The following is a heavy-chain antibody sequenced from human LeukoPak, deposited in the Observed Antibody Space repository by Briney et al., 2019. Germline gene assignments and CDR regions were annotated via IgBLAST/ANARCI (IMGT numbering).Heavy chain of an antibody. D-gene: IGHD3-3*01. Sequence: SETLSLTCAVSGYSISSGYYWGWIRQPPGKGLQWIGSIYHSGSTYYNPSLKSRVTISVDTSKNQFSLKLSSVTAADTAVYYCAEGGGGFLEWLPYNWFYPWGQGTLVTVSS. CDR1: GYSISSGYY. CDR2: IYHSGST. V-gene: IGHV4-38-2*01. J-gene: IGHJ5*02. CDR3: AEGGGGFLEWLPYNWFYP.